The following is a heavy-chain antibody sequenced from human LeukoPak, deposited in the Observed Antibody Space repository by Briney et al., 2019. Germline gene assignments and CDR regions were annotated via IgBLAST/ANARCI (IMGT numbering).Heavy chain of an antibody. CDR3: AKDGISGWPRGYFDY. V-gene: IGHV3-30*18. CDR2: ISYDGSNE. J-gene: IGHJ4*02. Sequence: GGSLRLSCAASGFTFSSYGMYWVRQAPGKGLEWVAVISYDGSNEYYADSVKGRFTISGDNSKNTLYLQMNSLRAEDTAVYNCAKDGISGWPRGYFDYWGQGTLVTVSS. D-gene: IGHD6-19*01. CDR1: GFTFSSYG.